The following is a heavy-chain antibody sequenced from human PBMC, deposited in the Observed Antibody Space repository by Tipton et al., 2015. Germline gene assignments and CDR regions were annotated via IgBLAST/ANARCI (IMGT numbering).Heavy chain of an antibody. D-gene: IGHD2-15*01. V-gene: IGHV3-53*01. CDR3: TRELLPGAMDY. Sequence: SLRLSCAASGFTVSNNYMSWVRQAPGTGLEWVSVIYSDGRTNYADSVKGRFTISRDNAKNSLYLQLNGLRAEDTALYYCTRELLPGAMDYWGLGTLVTVSS. CDR2: IYSDGRT. J-gene: IGHJ4*02. CDR1: GFTVSNNY.